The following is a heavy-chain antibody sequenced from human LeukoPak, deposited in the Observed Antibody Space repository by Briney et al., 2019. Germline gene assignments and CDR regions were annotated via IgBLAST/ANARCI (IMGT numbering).Heavy chain of an antibody. CDR1: GSTFTSYD. Sequence: GASVKVSCKASGSTFTSYDINWVRQATGQGLEWMGWMNPNSGNTGYAQKFQGRVTMTRDTSISTAYLELSSLRSEDTAVYYCARANNYGDYALAYWGQGTLVTVSS. V-gene: IGHV1-8*01. D-gene: IGHD4-17*01. J-gene: IGHJ4*02. CDR2: MNPNSGNT. CDR3: ARANNYGDYALAY.